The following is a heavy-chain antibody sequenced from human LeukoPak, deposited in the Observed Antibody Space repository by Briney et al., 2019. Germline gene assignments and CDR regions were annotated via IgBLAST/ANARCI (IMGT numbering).Heavy chain of an antibody. V-gene: IGHV1-69*13. J-gene: IGHJ4*02. D-gene: IGHD1-26*01. CDR3: ARVSLRGGSYLFDY. Sequence: SVKVSCKASGYIFTSYGISWVRQAPGQGLKWMGGIIPIFGTANYARKFQGRVTITADESTSTAYMELSSLRSEDTAVYYCARVSLRGGSYLFDYWGRGTLVTVSS. CDR2: IIPIFGTA. CDR1: GYIFTSYG.